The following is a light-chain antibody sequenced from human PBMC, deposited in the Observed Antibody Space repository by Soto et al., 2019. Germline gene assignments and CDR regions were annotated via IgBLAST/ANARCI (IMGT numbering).Light chain of an antibody. CDR3: ATWDDSLTGFV. J-gene: IGLJ1*01. CDR2: NNN. CDR1: SSNIGSYT. V-gene: IGLV1-44*01. Sequence: QSVLTQPPSASGTPGQRVTISCSGSSSNIGSYTVNWYQQLPGMAPKLLIYNNNQRPSGVPDRISGSKSGTSASLAISGLQSEDEADYHCATWDDSLTGFVFGTGTKVTVL.